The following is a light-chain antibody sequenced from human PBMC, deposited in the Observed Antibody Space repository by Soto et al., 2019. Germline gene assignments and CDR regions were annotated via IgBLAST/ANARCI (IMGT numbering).Light chain of an antibody. J-gene: IGKJ1*01. V-gene: IGKV3-20*01. CDR2: AAS. CDR3: QQYGSSSTWT. CDR1: QSVSSAY. Sequence: EIVLTQSPGTLSLSPGERATLSCRASQSVSSAYLAWYQHKPGQPPTLLIYAASSRVTGIPDRFSGSGSGTDFTLTISKLEPEDFAFYCCQQYGSSSTWTFGQGTKVEIK.